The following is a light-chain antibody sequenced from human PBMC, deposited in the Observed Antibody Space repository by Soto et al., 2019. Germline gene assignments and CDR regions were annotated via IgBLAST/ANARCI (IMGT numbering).Light chain of an antibody. J-gene: IGLJ1*01. CDR2: DVS. V-gene: IGLV2-11*01. CDR1: SSDVGGYNH. Sequence: QSALTQPRSVSGSPGQSVSISCTGTSSDVGGYNHVSWYQQHPGKAPKVIIYDVSKRPSGVPDRFSGSKSGNTASLTISGLQSEDEADYYCCSYAGRYIYVFGTGTKLTVL. CDR3: CSYAGRYIYV.